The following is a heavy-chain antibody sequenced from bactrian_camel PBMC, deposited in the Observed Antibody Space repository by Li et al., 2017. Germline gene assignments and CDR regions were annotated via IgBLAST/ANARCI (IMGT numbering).Heavy chain of an antibody. CDR2: IVAVGGRT. D-gene: IGHD4*01. V-gene: IGHV3S1*01. CDR1: GYTSSNDC. CDR3: AADPRSGYSARWCFQTPYTL. Sequence: HVQLVESGGGSVEAGGSLRLSCAASGYTSSNDCMGWFRQAPGKEREGVAAIVAVGGRTYYADSVKGRFTISRDNAENKMYLQMDSLKPDDTAMYYCAADPRSGYSARWCFQTPYTLWGQGTQVTVS. J-gene: IGHJ4*01.